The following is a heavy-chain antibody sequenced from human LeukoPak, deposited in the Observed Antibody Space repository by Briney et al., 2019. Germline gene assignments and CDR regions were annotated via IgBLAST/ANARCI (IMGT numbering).Heavy chain of an antibody. CDR1: GYTFTSYG. CDR2: ISAYNGNT. J-gene: IGHJ4*02. V-gene: IGHV1-18*01. D-gene: IGHD3-22*01. CDR3: ARPDSSGYGYYFDY. Sequence: ASVKVSCKASGYTFTSYGISWVRQAPGQGLECMGWISAYNGNTNYAQKLQGRVTMTTDTSTSTAYMELRSLRSDDTAAYYCARPDSSGYGYYFDYWGQGTLVTVSS.